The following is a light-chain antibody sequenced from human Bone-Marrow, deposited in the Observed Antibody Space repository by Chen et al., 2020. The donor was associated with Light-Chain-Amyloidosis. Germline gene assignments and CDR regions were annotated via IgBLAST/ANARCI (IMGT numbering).Light chain of an antibody. V-gene: IGLV6-57*01. Sequence: NFMLTQPHSVSEFPGTTVSLSCTRSSCSNATNHVQWYQQRPGSSPTTVIYEDDQRPSRVPDRFSGSIDRSSNSASLTISGLKTEDEADYYCQSYQGSSQGVFGGGTKLTVL. CDR2: EDD. CDR1: SCSNATNH. CDR3: QSYQGSSQGV. J-gene: IGLJ3*02.